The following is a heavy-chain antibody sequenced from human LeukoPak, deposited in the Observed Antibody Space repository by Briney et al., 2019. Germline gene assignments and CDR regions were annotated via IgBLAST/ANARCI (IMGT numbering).Heavy chain of an antibody. CDR2: IYYSGST. D-gene: IGHD2-15*01. V-gene: IGHV4-59*01. J-gene: IGHJ4*02. CDR3: AGIYCSGDSCHVDY. CDR1: GGSISTYY. Sequence: SETLSLTCTVSGGSISTYYWSWIRQPPGKGLEWIGYIYYSGSTKYNPSLKSRVTMSVDTSKNQFSLKLSSVTAADTAVYYCAGIYCSGDSCHVDYWGQGTLVTVSS.